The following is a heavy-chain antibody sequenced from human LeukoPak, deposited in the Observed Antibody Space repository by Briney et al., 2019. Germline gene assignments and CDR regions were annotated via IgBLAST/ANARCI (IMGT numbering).Heavy chain of an antibody. D-gene: IGHD3-22*01. J-gene: IGHJ3*02. Sequence: PSETLSLTCTVSGGSINTNTYFWNWIRQPAGKRLEWIGRIYASGRTDYNPSLTSRLSMSINTSSNQISLTLTSVTAADTAVYYCARYGDPYDISPHAFDIWGQGTVVTVSP. CDR3: ARYGDPYDISPHAFDI. V-gene: IGHV4-61*02. CDR2: IYASGRT. CDR1: GGSINTNTYF.